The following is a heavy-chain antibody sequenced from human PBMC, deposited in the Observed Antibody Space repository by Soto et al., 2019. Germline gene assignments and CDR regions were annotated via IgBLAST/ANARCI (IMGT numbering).Heavy chain of an antibody. CDR2: IKQDGSEK. V-gene: IGHV3-7*05. J-gene: IGHJ3*02. D-gene: IGHD3-22*01. CDR1: GFTFSSYW. Sequence: GGSLRLSCAASGFTFSSYWMSWVRQAPGKGLEWVANIKQDGSEKYYVDSVKGRFTISRDNSKNSLYLPMNSLRAEDTAVCYCARLVIYAFDIWGQGTMVTVSS. CDR3: ARLVIYAFDI.